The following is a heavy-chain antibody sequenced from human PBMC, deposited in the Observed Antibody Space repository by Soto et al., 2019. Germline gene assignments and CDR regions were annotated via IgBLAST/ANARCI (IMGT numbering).Heavy chain of an antibody. J-gene: IGHJ4*02. V-gene: IGHV3-7*05. Sequence: PGGSLRLSCAASGFTFSNYWMHWVRQAPGKGLEWVANIKQDGSENYYADSVKGRFTISRDNSKNTLYLQMNSLRAEDTAVYYCAKDLYGDYGGIDYWGQGTMVTVS. D-gene: IGHD4-17*01. CDR3: AKDLYGDYGGIDY. CDR2: IKQDGSEN. CDR1: GFTFSNYW.